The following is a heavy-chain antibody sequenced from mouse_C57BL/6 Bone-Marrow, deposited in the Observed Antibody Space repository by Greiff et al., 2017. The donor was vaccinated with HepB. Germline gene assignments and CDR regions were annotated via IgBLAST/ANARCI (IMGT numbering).Heavy chain of an antibody. V-gene: IGHV7-1*01. D-gene: IGHD1-1*01. CDR2: SRNKANDYTT. Sequence: EVMLVESGGGLVQSGRSLRLSCATSGFTFSDFYMEWVRQAPGKGLEWIAASRNKANDYTTEYSASVKGRFIVSRDTSQSILYLQMNALRAEDTAIYYCARVNYYGSSYWYFDVWGTGTTVTVSS. J-gene: IGHJ1*03. CDR1: GFTFSDFY. CDR3: ARVNYYGSSYWYFDV.